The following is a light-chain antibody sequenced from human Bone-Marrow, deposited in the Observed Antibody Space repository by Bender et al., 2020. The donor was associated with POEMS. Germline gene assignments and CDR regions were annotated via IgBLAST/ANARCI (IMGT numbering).Light chain of an antibody. CDR3: QSYDNSLSGVV. V-gene: IGLV1-47*01. J-gene: IGLJ2*01. CDR1: SSNIGFNY. Sequence: QSVLTQPPSVSGTPGQRVTISCSGSSSNIGFNYVYWYQQLPGTAPRLLVSRQSQRPSGVPDRFSGSKSGTSASLAITGLQAEDEGDYYCQSYDNSLSGVVFGGGTKLTVL. CDR2: RQS.